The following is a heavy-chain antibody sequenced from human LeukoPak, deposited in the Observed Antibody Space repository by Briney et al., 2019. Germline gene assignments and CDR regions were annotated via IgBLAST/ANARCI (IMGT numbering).Heavy chain of an antibody. V-gene: IGHV3-48*04. CDR2: ISSRSSTI. CDR3: ARPAYCGGNCYYFPDY. D-gene: IGHD2-21*02. CDR1: GFTFSSYG. Sequence: RPGGSLRLSCAASGFTFSSYGINWVRQAPGKGLEWISYISSRSSTIFYADSVKGRATISRDNAKNSLYLQMNSLRAEDTAVYYCARPAYCGGNCYYFPDYWGQGTLVTVSS. J-gene: IGHJ4*02.